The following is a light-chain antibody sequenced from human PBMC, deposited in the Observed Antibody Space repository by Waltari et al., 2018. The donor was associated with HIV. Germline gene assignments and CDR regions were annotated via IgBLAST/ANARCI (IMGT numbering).Light chain of an antibody. Sequence: QSVLTQPASVSGSPGQSITISCTGPNSAVGAYDYVSWYQQYPGKAPKLLIYEVPIRSPGISYRFSGSKSGNTASMTISGLQPEDEAHYYCSSYAATTTILFGGGTRLTV. CDR2: EVP. V-gene: IGLV2-14*01. CDR3: SSYAATTTIL. J-gene: IGLJ3*02. CDR1: NSAVGAYDY.